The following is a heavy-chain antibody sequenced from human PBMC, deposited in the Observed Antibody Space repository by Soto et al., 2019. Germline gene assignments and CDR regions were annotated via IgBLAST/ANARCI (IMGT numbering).Heavy chain of an antibody. Sequence: EVQLVESGGGLVKPGGSLRLSCAASGFTFSSYSMNWVRQAPGKGLEWVSSISSRSSYIYYADSVKGRFTISRNNAKDSLYLPRNSLRAEDTGLYSCASMTADDSSGDYCYGCQGTLVTVSS. V-gene: IGHV3-21*01. CDR3: ASMTADDSSGDYCY. D-gene: IGHD3-22*01. CDR2: ISSRSSYI. CDR1: GFTFSSYS. J-gene: IGHJ4*02.